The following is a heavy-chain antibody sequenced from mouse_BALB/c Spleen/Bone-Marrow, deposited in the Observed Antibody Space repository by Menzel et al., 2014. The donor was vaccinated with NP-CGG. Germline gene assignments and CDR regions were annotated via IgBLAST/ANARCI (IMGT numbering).Heavy chain of an antibody. D-gene: IGHD1-1*02. J-gene: IGHJ2*01. V-gene: IGHV1-7*01. CDR3: AIWGDDGTFDY. CDR2: INPSTGYT. Sequence: QVQLKQSGAELAKPGASVKMSCKASGYTFTSYWMHWVKQRPGQGLEWIGYINPSTGYTEYNQKFKDKATLTADKSSSTAYMQLSSLTSEDSAVYYCAIWGDDGTFDYWGQGTTLTVSS. CDR1: GYTFTSYW.